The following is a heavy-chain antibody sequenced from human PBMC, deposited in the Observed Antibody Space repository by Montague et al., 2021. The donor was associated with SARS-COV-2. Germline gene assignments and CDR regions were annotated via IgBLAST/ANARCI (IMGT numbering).Heavy chain of an antibody. J-gene: IGHJ5*01. CDR1: GGSFRGYN. V-gene: IGHV4-34*01. CDR2: INQSGSA. D-gene: IGHD3-22*01. Sequence: SETLSLTCAVYGGSFRGYNGTWIRQSPGTGLERMGDINQSGSAKYKPSLKIRVTISVDTSKNQFSLKLSSVTAADTAVYYCARGLMTINMMVVIMTGASTWIDSWGQGTLVNVSP. CDR3: ARGLMTINMMVVIMTGASTWIDS.